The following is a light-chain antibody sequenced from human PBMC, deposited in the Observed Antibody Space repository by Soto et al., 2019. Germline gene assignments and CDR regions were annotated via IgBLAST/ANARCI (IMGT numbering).Light chain of an antibody. V-gene: IGLV2-14*01. CDR3: SSYTSSSTYV. CDR2: EVS. J-gene: IGLJ1*01. Sequence: QSALTHPASVSVSPGQAITISCTGTSSDVGGYNYVSWYQQHPGKAPKLMIYEVSNRPSGVSNRFSGSKSGNTASLTISGLQAEDEADYYCSSYTSSSTYVFGTGTKVTVL. CDR1: SSDVGGYNY.